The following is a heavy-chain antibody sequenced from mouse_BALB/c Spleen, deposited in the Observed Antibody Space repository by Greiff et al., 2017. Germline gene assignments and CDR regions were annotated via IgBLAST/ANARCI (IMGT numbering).Heavy chain of an antibody. CDR1: GYSITSDYA. CDR2: ISYSGST. J-gene: IGHJ4*01. CDR3: AREGNYGYAMDY. Sequence: EVKLVESGPGLVKPSQSLSLTCTVTGYSITSDYAWNWIRQFPGNKLEWMGYISYSGSTSYNPSLKSRISITRDTSKNQFFLQLNSVTTEDTATYYCAREGNYGYAMDYWGQGTSVTVSS. V-gene: IGHV3-2*02. D-gene: IGHD2-1*01.